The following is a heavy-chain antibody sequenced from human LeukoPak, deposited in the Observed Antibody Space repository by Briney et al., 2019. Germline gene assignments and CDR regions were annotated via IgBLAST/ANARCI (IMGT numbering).Heavy chain of an antibody. J-gene: IGHJ6*03. CDR3: ARVSYDFWSGYYTYYYYYMDV. Sequence: SETLSLTCTVSGGSFSSFHWSWIRQPAGKGLEWIGRIYTSGNTNYNPSLKSRVTISVDTSKNQFSLKLSSVTAADTAVYYCARVSYDFWSGYYTYYYYYMDVWGKGTTVTVSS. V-gene: IGHV4-4*07. D-gene: IGHD3-3*01. CDR1: GGSFSSFH. CDR2: IYTSGNT.